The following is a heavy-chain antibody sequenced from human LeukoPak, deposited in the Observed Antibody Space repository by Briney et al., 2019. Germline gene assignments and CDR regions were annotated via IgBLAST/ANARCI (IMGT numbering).Heavy chain of an antibody. V-gene: IGHV3-30-3*01. J-gene: IGHJ4*02. CDR2: ISYDGSNK. Sequence: PGRSLRLSCAAPGFTFSSYAMHWVRQAPGKGLEWVAVISYDGSNKYYADSVKGRFTISRDNSKNTLYLQMNSLRAEDTAVYHCARGTSYGDLDYWGQGTLVTVSS. CDR3: ARGTSYGDLDY. CDR1: GFTFSSYA. D-gene: IGHD4-17*01.